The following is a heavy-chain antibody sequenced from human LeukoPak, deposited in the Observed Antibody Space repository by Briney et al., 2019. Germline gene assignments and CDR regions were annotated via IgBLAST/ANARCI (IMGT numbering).Heavy chain of an antibody. Sequence: GGSLRLSCAASGFTFSSYGMHWVRQAPGKGLEWVAVISYDGSNKYYADSVKGRFTISRDNSKNTLYLQMNSLRAEDTAVYYCAKEAGASSWGYYYYYYGMDVWGQGTTVTVSS. CDR1: GFTFSSYG. D-gene: IGHD6-13*01. V-gene: IGHV3-30*18. J-gene: IGHJ6*02. CDR2: ISYDGSNK. CDR3: AKEAGASSWGYYYYYYGMDV.